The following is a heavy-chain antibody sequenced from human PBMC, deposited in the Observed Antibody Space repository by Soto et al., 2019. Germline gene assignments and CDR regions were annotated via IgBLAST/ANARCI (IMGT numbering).Heavy chain of an antibody. CDR2: IYYSGST. CDR1: GGSVSSGSYY. J-gene: IGHJ4*02. V-gene: IGHV4-61*01. D-gene: IGHD6-19*01. CDR3: ARVGSSGWGHFDH. Sequence: PSETLSLTCTGSGGSVSSGSYYWSWIRQPPGKGLEWIGYIYYSGSTNYNPSLKSRVTISLDTSKSQFSLKLSSVTAADTAVYYCARVGSSGWGHFDHWGQGTLVTVSS.